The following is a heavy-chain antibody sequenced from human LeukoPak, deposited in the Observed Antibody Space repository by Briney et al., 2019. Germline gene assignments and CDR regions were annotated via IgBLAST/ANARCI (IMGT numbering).Heavy chain of an antibody. J-gene: IGHJ4*02. D-gene: IGHD6-25*01. CDR2: INPSGGST. Sequence: ASVKVSCKASGYTFTSYYMHWVRQAPGQGLEWMGIINPSGGSTSYAQKFQGRVTMTRDTSTSTVYMELSSLRSEDTAVSYCVFIAASDPHDYWGQGTLVTVSS. V-gene: IGHV1-46*01. CDR3: VFIAASDPHDY. CDR1: GYTFTSYY.